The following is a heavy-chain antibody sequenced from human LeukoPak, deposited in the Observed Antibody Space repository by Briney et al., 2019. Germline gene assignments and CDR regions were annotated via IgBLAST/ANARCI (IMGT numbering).Heavy chain of an antibody. CDR2: IFSSGST. CDR1: GGSVNRGAYY. Sequence: PSETLSLTCTVSGGSVNRGAYYWSWIRQLPGKGLEWIGYIFSSGSTSYNPSLRSRATVSFDISKNQFFLNLTSVTAADTAVYYCAREAWAGTLSGWFDPWGQGTLVTVSS. CDR3: AREAWAGTLSGWFDP. D-gene: IGHD1-7*01. V-gene: IGHV4-31*03. J-gene: IGHJ5*02.